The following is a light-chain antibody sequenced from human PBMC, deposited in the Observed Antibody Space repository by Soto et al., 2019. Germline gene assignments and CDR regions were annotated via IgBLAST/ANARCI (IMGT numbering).Light chain of an antibody. CDR3: CSYAGNSDV. CDR1: SSDVGSYNL. Sequence: QSALTQPASVSGSPGQSITISCTGTSSDVGSYNLFSWYQQHPGKAPKLMIYEGSKRPSGVSSRFSGSKSGNTASLTISGLQAEDEADYYCCSYAGNSDVFGTGTKVTVL. J-gene: IGLJ1*01. CDR2: EGS. V-gene: IGLV2-23*01.